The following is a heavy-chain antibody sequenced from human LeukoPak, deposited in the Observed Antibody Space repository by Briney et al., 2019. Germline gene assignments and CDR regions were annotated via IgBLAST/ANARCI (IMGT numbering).Heavy chain of an antibody. CDR3: ASGHYEFWSGYYGGFDY. Sequence: PGGSLRLSCAASGFTVSSNYMSWVSQAPGKGLEWVSVIYIGGRTYYADSVKGRFTISRDNTTNTLYLQMNSLRAEDTAVYYCASGHYEFWSGYYGGFDYWGQGTLVTVSS. V-gene: IGHV3-66*02. CDR2: IYIGGRT. CDR1: GFTVSSNY. J-gene: IGHJ4*02. D-gene: IGHD3-3*01.